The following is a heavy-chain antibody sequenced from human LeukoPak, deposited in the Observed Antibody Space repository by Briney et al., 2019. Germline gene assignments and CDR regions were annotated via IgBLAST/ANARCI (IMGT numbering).Heavy chain of an antibody. J-gene: IGHJ5*02. D-gene: IGHD2-15*01. CDR1: GFTFSSYA. CDR3: ATNPSHMLVGVAATPGNWFDP. Sequence: GGSLRLSCAASGFTFSSYAMSWLRQAPGKGLEWVSDINGSGGSTYYADSVKGRFTISRDNSKNTLYLQMNSLRAEDTAVYYCATNPSHMLVGVAATPGNWFDPWGQGTLVTVSS. V-gene: IGHV3-23*01. CDR2: INGSGGST.